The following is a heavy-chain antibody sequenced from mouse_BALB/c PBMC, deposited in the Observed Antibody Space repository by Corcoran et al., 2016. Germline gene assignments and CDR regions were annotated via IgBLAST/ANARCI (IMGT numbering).Heavy chain of an antibody. CDR1: GFNIKDTY. Sequence: EVQLQQSGAELVKPGASVKLSCTASGFNIKDTYMHWVKQRPEQGLEWIGRIDPANGNTKYDPKFQGKATITADTSSNTAYLQLSSLTSEDTAVYYCARYAMITAWFAYWGQGTLVTVSA. V-gene: IGHV14-3*02. D-gene: IGHD2-4*01. CDR2: IDPANGNT. J-gene: IGHJ3*01. CDR3: ARYAMITAWFAY.